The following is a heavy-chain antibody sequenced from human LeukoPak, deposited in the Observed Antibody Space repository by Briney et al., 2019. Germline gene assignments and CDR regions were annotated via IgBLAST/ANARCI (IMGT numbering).Heavy chain of an antibody. CDR2: INHSGST. D-gene: IGHD5-24*01. CDR1: GGSISSYY. V-gene: IGHV4-34*01. Sequence: KPSETLSLTCTVSGGSISSYYWSWIRQPPGKGLEWIGEINHSGSTNYNPSLKSRVTISVDTSKNQFSLKLSSVTAADTAVYYCARDGYYGMDVWGQGTTVTVSS. CDR3: ARDGYYGMDV. J-gene: IGHJ6*02.